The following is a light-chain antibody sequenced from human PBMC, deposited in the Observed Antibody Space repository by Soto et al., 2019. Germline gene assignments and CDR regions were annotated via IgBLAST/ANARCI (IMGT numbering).Light chain of an antibody. CDR3: QKYNSARFT. CDR2: AAS. CDR1: QGISNY. V-gene: IGKV1-27*01. J-gene: IGKJ3*01. Sequence: DIPMTQSPSSLSASVGDRVTITCRASQGISNYLAWYQQKPGKVPKLLIYAASTLQSGGPSRFSGSGAGTDFTLTISSLQPEDVATSYCQKYNSARFTFGAGTKVDIK.